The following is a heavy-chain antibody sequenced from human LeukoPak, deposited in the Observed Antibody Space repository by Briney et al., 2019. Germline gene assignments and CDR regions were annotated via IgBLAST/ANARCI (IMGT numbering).Heavy chain of an antibody. V-gene: IGHV3-23*01. J-gene: IGHJ4*02. CDR1: GFTFSNYA. CDR3: ARQMTIITYSFDS. CDR2: ISETGGTI. D-gene: IGHD3-16*01. Sequence: GGSLRLSCAPSGFTFSNYAMSWVRQAPGKGLEWVSAISETGGTIHYADSVRGRFTISRDNSKNTLYLQMNSLRAEDTAVYYCARQMTIITYSFDSWGQGTLITVSS.